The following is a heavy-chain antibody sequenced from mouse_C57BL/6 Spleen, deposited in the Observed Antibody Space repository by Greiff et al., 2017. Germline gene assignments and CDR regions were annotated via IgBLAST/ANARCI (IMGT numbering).Heavy chain of an antibody. V-gene: IGHV7-3*01. CDR1: GFTFTDYY. CDR3: ARYHTTVVERYFDV. Sequence: EVKLVESGGGLVQPGGSLSLSCAASGFTFTDYYMSWVRQPPGKALEWLGFIRNKANGYTTEYSASVKGRFTFSRDNSQSILYLQMNALRAEDSATYYRARYHTTVVERYFDVWGTGTTVTVSS. D-gene: IGHD1-1*01. CDR2: IRNKANGYTT. J-gene: IGHJ1*03.